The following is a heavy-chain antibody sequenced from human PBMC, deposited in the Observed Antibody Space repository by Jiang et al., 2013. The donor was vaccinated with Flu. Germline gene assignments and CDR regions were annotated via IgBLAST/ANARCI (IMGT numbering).Heavy chain of an antibody. Sequence: GLVQPGGSLRLSCAASGFTFSSYSFNWVRQAPGKGLEWVSYISSGSRSTKYAGSVKGRLTISRDNAKNSLYLQMDSLRDEDTAVYYCARGWHGLDVWGQGTTVTVSS. CDR2: ISSGSRST. V-gene: IGHV3-48*02. CDR3: ARGWHGLDV. J-gene: IGHJ6*02. CDR1: GFTFSSYS.